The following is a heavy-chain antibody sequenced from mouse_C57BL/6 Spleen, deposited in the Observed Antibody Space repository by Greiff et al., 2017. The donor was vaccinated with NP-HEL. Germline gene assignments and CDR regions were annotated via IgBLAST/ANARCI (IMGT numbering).Heavy chain of an antibody. V-gene: IGHV2-5*01. J-gene: IGHJ1*03. Sequence: QVQLQQSGPGLVQPSQSLSITCTVSGFSLTSYGVHWVRQSPGKGLEWLGVIWRGGSTDYNAAFMSRLSITKDNSKSQVFFKMNSLQADDTAIYYCANLYYGNYVEYFDVWGTGTTVTVSS. CDR1: GFSLTSYG. CDR2: IWRGGST. CDR3: ANLYYGNYVEYFDV. D-gene: IGHD2-1*01.